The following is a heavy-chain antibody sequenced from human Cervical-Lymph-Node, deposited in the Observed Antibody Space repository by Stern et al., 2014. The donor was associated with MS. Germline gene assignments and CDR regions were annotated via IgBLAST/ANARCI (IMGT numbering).Heavy chain of an antibody. J-gene: IGHJ4*02. V-gene: IGHV2-5*05. CDR2: IYWDDDK. Sequence: ESGPTLVKPTQTLTLTCTFSGFSLTTSGVGGGWIRQSPGKALEWLAVIYWDDDKRYGPSLESRLTITKDTSKNQVVLTMTNMDPVDTATYYCAQRIAAPTKNYFDFWGQGTLVTVSS. CDR3: AQRIAAPTKNYFDF. CDR1: GFSLTTSGVG. D-gene: IGHD5-24*01.